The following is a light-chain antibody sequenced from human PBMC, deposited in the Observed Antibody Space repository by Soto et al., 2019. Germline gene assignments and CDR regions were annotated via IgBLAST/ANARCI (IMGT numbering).Light chain of an antibody. V-gene: IGKV4-1*01. CDR2: WAS. Sequence: DIVMTQSPDSLAVSLGERATINCKSSQSFLYSSNNKNYLAWYQQKPGQPPKLLIYWASTRESGVPDRFSGSGSGTDFTLTISSLQPEDFATYYCQQSYSMPRTFGGGTKVDIK. CDR3: QQSYSMPRT. CDR1: QSFLYSSNNKNY. J-gene: IGKJ4*01.